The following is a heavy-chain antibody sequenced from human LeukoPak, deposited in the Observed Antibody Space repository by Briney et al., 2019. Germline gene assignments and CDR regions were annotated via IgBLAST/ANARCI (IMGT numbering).Heavy chain of an antibody. J-gene: IGHJ4*02. D-gene: IGHD6-13*01. Sequence: SETLSLTCAVYGGSFSGYYWSWIRQPPGKGLEWIGEINHRGSTNYNPSLKSRVTISVDTSKNQFSLKLSSVTAADTAVYYCARGRYSSSWYWWGQGTLVTVSS. CDR3: ARGRYSSSWYW. V-gene: IGHV4-34*01. CDR1: GGSFSGYY. CDR2: INHRGST.